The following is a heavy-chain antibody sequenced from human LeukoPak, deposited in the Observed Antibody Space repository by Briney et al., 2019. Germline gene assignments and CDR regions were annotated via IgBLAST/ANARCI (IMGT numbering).Heavy chain of an antibody. Sequence: GGSLRLSCAASGFTFSSYGMHWVRQAPGKGLEWVAFIRYDGSNKYYADSVKGRFTISRDNSKNTLYLQMNSLRAEDTAVYYCAKDALDSDILTGYPPFASWGQGPLVTVPS. CDR1: GFTFSSYG. CDR3: AKDALDSDILTGYPPFAS. V-gene: IGHV3-30*02. J-gene: IGHJ4*02. D-gene: IGHD3-9*01. CDR2: IRYDGSNK.